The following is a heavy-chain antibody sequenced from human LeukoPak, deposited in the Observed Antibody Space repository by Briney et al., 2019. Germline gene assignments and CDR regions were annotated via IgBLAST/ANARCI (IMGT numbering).Heavy chain of an antibody. J-gene: IGHJ4*02. V-gene: IGHV3-23*01. CDR1: GFTFSSYA. CDR3: SKILQPLTMVRGAGY. D-gene: IGHD3-10*01. CDR2: ISGSGGST. Sequence: GGSLRLSCAASGFTFSSYAMSWVRQAPGKGLEWVSAISGSGGSTYYADSVKGRFTISRDNSKNTLYLQMNSLRAEDTAVYYCSKILQPLTMVRGAGYWGQGTLVTVSS.